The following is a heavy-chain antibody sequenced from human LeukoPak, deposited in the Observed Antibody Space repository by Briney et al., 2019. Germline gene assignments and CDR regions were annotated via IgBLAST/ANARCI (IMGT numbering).Heavy chain of an antibody. J-gene: IGHJ4*02. CDR1: GGSISSGGYY. Sequence: SQTLSLTCTVSGGSISSGGYYWSWIRQHPGKGLEWIGYIYYSGSTYYNPSLKSRVTISVDTSKNQFSLKLSSVTAADTAVYYCARSWENGYNFDYWGQGTLVTVSS. CDR3: ARSWENGYNFDY. D-gene: IGHD5-24*01. CDR2: IYYSGST. V-gene: IGHV4-31*03.